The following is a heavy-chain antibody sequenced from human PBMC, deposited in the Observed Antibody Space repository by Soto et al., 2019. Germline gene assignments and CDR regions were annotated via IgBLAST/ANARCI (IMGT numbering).Heavy chain of an antibody. D-gene: IGHD6-13*01. J-gene: IGHJ5*02. Sequence: QGPVVQSGAEVKKPGASVKVSCKASGYSFTNYAMHWVRQAPGQRLEWMGWINAGNGNTEYSQKFRGRVTMTSDTSASTAYMELSRRTSADTAVYYCARGWAQLANYNWFGPWGQGTLVTVSS. CDR1: GYSFTNYA. V-gene: IGHV1-3*01. CDR2: INAGNGNT. CDR3: ARGWAQLANYNWFGP.